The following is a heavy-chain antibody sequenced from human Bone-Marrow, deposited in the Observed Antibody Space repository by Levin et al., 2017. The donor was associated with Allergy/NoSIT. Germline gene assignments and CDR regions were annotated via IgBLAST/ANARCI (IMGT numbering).Heavy chain of an antibody. Sequence: PGGSLRLSCAASGFSLSGHAMSWVRQAPGKGLQWVSAISGNGDKTYYADSLKGRFTISRDPSGNTAFLHMNSLSADDTAIYYCAKDSVLPFEMWGQGTLVTVSS. V-gene: IGHV3-23*01. J-gene: IGHJ4*02. CDR1: GFSLSGHA. CDR2: ISGNGDKT. CDR3: AKDSVLPFEM. D-gene: IGHD3-3*01.